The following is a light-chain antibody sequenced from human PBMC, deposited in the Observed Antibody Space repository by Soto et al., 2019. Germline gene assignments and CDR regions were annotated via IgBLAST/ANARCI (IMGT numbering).Light chain of an antibody. CDR3: QQYDTSPWT. J-gene: IGKJ1*01. CDR2: GAS. CDR1: QSVSSNY. V-gene: IGKV3-20*01. Sequence: EMVMTQSPGTLAVAAVARATLSCRASQSVSSNYLAWYQQKPGQSPRLLIYGASNRASGISDRFSGSGSGTDFTLTIYRLEPEDFAVYYCQQYDTSPWTFGQGTKVDI.